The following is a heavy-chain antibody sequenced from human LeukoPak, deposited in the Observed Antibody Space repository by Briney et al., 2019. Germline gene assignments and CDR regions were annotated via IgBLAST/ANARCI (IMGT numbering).Heavy chain of an antibody. D-gene: IGHD6-19*01. CDR3: AKTAQCYHYYMDV. CDR1: GFTFNSYG. V-gene: IGHV3-30*02. CDR2: IRFDGSDK. Sequence: PRGSLTLSCAASGFTFNSYGMHWVRQAPGKGLEWVAFIRFDGSDKYYADSVRGRLTISRDNSKNTLYLQMNSLRPEDTAMYYCAKTAQCYHYYMDVWGKGTTVTVSS. J-gene: IGHJ6*03.